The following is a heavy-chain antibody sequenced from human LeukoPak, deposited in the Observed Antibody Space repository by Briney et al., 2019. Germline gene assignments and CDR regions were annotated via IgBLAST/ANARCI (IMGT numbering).Heavy chain of an antibody. CDR3: ARGGMYYDFWSGYSDYYYYMDV. J-gene: IGHJ6*03. Sequence: SETLSLTCTVSGGSNSSYYWSWIRQPPGKGLEWSGYIYCSGSTNYNPSLKSRVTISVDTSKNQFSLKLSSVTAADTAVYYCARGGMYYDFWSGYSDYYYYMDVWGKGTTVTVSS. CDR2: IYCSGST. CDR1: GGSNSSYY. V-gene: IGHV4-59*01. D-gene: IGHD3-3*01.